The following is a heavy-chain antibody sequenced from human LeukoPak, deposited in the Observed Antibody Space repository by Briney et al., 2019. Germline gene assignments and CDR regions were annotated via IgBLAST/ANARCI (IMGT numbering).Heavy chain of an antibody. V-gene: IGHV1-69*06. CDR1: GGTFSSYA. Sequence: SVKVSCKAPGGTFSSYAISWVRQAPGQGLEWMGGIIPIFGTANYAQKFQGRVTMTEDTSTDTAYMELSSLRSEDTAVYYCARSDMTTVTISPFYYYYYYMDVWGKGTTVTISS. D-gene: IGHD4-17*01. J-gene: IGHJ6*03. CDR2: IIPIFGTA. CDR3: ARSDMTTVTISPFYYYYYYMDV.